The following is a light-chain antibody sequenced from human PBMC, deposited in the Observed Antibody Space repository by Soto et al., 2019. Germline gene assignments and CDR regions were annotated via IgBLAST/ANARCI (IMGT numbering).Light chain of an antibody. V-gene: IGKV1-39*01. Sequence: DIQMTQSPSSLSASVGDTVTITCRASQSISSYLNWYQQKPGKAPKLLIYAASSLQSGVPSRFSGSESGTDFTLTISSLQPEDFATYYCQQSYTTPLTFGGGTKVDIK. J-gene: IGKJ4*01. CDR3: QQSYTTPLT. CDR2: AAS. CDR1: QSISSY.